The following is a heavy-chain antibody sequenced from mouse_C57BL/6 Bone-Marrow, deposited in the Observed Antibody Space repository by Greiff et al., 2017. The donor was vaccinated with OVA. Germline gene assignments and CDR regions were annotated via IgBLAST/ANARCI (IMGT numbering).Heavy chain of an antibody. J-gene: IGHJ2*01. CDR3: ARTGYSNCYFDY. CDR2: KWGDGCT. D-gene: IGHD2-5*01. Sequence: QLKESGPGLVAPSQSLSITCTVSGFSLTSYGVSWVRQPPGKGLELLGVKWGDGCTNYHSALISRLSISKDNPTSQVFLKLNSLQTDDAATYYCARTGYSNCYFDYWGQGTTLTVSS. CDR1: GFSLTSYG. V-gene: IGHV2-3*01.